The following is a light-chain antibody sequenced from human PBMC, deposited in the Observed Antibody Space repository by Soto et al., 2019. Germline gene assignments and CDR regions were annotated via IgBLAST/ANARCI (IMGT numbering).Light chain of an antibody. CDR3: CSYTRSGTLS. Sequence: QSVLTQPASVSGSPGQSITLSCVGTSGDIGDYNYVSWYQQHPGKVPKVIIYDVSNRPSGVSYRFSGTKSGNTASLTVSGLQAEDEADYYCCSYTRSGTLSFGTGTKGTVL. CDR2: DVS. CDR1: SGDIGDYNY. J-gene: IGLJ1*01. V-gene: IGLV2-14*01.